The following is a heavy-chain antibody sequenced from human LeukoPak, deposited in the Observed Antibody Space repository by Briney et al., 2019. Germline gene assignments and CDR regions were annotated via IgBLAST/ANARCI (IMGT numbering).Heavy chain of an antibody. D-gene: IGHD2-21*02. CDR3: ARGHSGDWAL. CDR2: INQDGSVK. J-gene: IGHJ4*02. V-gene: IGHV3-7*01. Sequence: GGSLRFSCAASGFTFSSDWMSWVRQAQGEGLEWVANINQDGSVKYYVDSVQGRFTISRDNVKSSLYLYMNSLRADDTAVYYCARGHSGDWALGGQGTLVTVSS. CDR1: GFTFSSDW.